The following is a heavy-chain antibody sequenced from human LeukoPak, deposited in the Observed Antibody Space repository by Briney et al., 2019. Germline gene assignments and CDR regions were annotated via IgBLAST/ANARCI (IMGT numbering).Heavy chain of an antibody. V-gene: IGHV4-59*01. CDR2: FYYSGST. Sequence: SETLSLTCTVSGDSISSYYWSWIRQPPGKELEWIGYFYYSGSTSYNPSPKSRVTISVDTSKNQFSLKLSSVTAADTAVYYCARVPPTYYYYYYMDVWGKGTTVTISS. CDR3: ARVPPTYYYYYYMDV. J-gene: IGHJ6*03. D-gene: IGHD2-21*01. CDR1: GDSISSYY.